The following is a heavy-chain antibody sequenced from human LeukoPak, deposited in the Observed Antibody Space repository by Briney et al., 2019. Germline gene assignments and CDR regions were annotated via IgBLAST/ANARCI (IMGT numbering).Heavy chain of an antibody. J-gene: IGHJ4*02. V-gene: IGHV4-59*11. CDR3: AKENVLLWFGELEVMFDY. Sequence: SETLSLTCTVSGGSISSHYWNWIRQPPGKGLEWIGYIYYSGSTNYNPSLKSRVTISVDTSKNQFSLKVSSVTAADTAVYYCAKENVLLWFGELEVMFDYWGQGTLVTVSS. CDR2: IYYSGST. CDR1: GGSISSHY. D-gene: IGHD3-10*01.